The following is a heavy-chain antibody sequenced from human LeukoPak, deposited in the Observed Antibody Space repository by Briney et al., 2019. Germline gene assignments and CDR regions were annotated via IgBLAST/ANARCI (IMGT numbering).Heavy chain of an antibody. V-gene: IGHV3-23*01. CDR1: GFTFSSYA. Sequence: PGGSLRLSCAASGFTFSSYAMSWVRQAPGKGLEWVSTISGSGGSTHYADSVNGRFTISRDSSKNTLHLQMNSLRVEDTAVYYCAKDMVRVVIQSAFDFWGQGTLVTVSS. CDR2: ISGSGGST. D-gene: IGHD3-10*01. CDR3: AKDMVRVVIQSAFDF. J-gene: IGHJ4*02.